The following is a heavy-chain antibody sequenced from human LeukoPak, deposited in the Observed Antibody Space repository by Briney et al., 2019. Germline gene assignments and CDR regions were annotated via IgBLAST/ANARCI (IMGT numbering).Heavy chain of an antibody. V-gene: IGHV3-11*06. Sequence: GGSLRLSCAASGFTFSDYYMTWIRRAPGKGLEWVSYISSSSGFTKYADSVKGRFTISRDNAKNSLYLQMNSLRDEDTAVYYCASSRLAYGGNSLFDHWGQGTLVTVSS. CDR2: ISSSSGFT. CDR1: GFTFSDYY. D-gene: IGHD4-23*01. CDR3: ASSRLAYGGNSLFDH. J-gene: IGHJ4*02.